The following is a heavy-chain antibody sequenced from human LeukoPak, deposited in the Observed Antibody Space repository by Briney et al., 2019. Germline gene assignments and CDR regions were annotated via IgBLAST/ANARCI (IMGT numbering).Heavy chain of an antibody. J-gene: IGHJ4*02. Sequence: EGSLRLSCAASGFSFSDYDICWIRQAPGKGLEWVSSISFTRRTKYYADSVKGRYTMSTDNAKNSLSLQMNSLRVEDTALYYCARVFTGTYLDYYFDYWGQGTLVTVSS. CDR2: ISFTRRTK. V-gene: IGHV3-11*01. CDR3: ARVFTGTYLDYYFDY. D-gene: IGHD3-9*01. CDR1: GFSFSDYD.